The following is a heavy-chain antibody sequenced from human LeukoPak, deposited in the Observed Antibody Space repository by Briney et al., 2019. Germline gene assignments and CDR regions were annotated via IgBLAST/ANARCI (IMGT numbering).Heavy chain of an antibody. D-gene: IGHD1-14*01. V-gene: IGHV4-34*01. CDR1: GGSFSGYY. CDR3: ARELNNHGVHDY. J-gene: IGHJ4*02. Sequence: SETLSLTCAVYGGSFSGYYWSWIRQPPGKGREGIGEINHSGSTNYNPSLKSRVTISVDTSKNQFSLKLSSVTATDTAVYYCARELNNHGVHDYWGQGTLVNVSS. CDR2: INHSGST.